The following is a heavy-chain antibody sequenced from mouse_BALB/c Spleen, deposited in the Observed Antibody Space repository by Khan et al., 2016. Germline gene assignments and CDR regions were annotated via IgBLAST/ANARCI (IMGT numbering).Heavy chain of an antibody. CDR3: ARDITYGSSPYWYFDV. V-gene: IGHV7-3*02. Sequence: EVQLQESGGGLVQPGGSLRLSCATSGCTFTDYYMSWVRQPPGKALEWLGFIRNKAKGYKTEYSASVKGRFTISRDNSQSILYLQMNTLRAEDSATYYCARDITYGSSPYWYFDVWGAGTTVTVSS. CDR2: IRNKAKGYKT. D-gene: IGHD1-1*01. J-gene: IGHJ1*01. CDR1: GCTFTDYY.